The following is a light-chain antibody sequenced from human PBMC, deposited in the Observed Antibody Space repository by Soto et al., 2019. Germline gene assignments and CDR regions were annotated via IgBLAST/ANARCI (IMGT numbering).Light chain of an antibody. J-gene: IGKJ1*01. CDR3: QQSHSTPSWT. Sequence: AIRMTQSPSSLSASTGDRVTITCRASQGISSYLAWYQQKPGKAPKLLIYAASTLQSGVPSRFSGSGSGTDFTLTISSLQPEDSATYYCQQSHSTPSWTFGQGTKVDIK. V-gene: IGKV1-8*01. CDR2: AAS. CDR1: QGISSY.